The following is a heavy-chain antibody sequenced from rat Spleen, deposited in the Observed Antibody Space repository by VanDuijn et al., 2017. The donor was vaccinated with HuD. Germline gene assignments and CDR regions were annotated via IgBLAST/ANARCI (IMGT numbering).Heavy chain of an antibody. CDR3: TTNGPRVSRFAS. Sequence: EVQLVESGGGLVQPGRSLKLSCVASGFTFSDYGMNWIRQAPGKGLVWVAYISSHSGTIYYADTVKDRFTISRDYAKNTLYLQLSSLRSEDTALYYCTTNGPRVSRFASWGRGTLVTVSS. J-gene: IGHJ3*01. V-gene: IGHV5-34*01. CDR1: GFTFSDYG. D-gene: IGHD1-4*01. CDR2: ISSHSGTI.